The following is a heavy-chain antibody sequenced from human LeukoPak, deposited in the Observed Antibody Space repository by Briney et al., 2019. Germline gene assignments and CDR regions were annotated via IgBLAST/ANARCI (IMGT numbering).Heavy chain of an antibody. CDR1: GYTFTDYY. CDR3: ARPAVAGYYYMDV. V-gene: IGHV1-2*06. CDR2: MNPNSDGA. J-gene: IGHJ6*03. Sequence: ASVKVSCKASGYTFTDYYMHWVRQAPGQGLEWMGRMNPNSDGANYAQKFQDRVTMNRDTSINTAYMELSRLRSDDTAVYYCARPAVAGYYYMDVWGKGTTVTVSS. D-gene: IGHD6-19*01.